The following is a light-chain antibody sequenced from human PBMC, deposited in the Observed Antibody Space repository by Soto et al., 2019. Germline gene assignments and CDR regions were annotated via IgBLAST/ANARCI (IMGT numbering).Light chain of an antibody. CDR1: KSADFH. J-gene: IGKJ5*01. CDR2: DAS. CDR3: QQRSTWPT. V-gene: IGKV3-11*01. Sequence: VLTQSPATLSLSPGKRATLSCRASKSADFHLAWYQQTPGQAPRLLIYDASVRATGTPARFSGSGSGTAFTLTISSLEPEDFALYYCQQRSTWPTFFQGTRLEIK.